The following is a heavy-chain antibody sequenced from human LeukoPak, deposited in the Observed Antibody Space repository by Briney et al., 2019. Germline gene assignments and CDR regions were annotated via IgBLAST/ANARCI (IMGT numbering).Heavy chain of an antibody. CDR2: TYGDGITT. Sequence: PGGSLRLSCAASGFTLSSFAMSWVRQAPGKGLEWVATTYGDGITTNYADSARGRFAISRLNSKNTLSLQMNSLRAEDTAIYYCAKSYFTYGSDAFDVWGQGTMVIVSS. CDR1: GFTLSSFA. D-gene: IGHD4-17*01. J-gene: IGHJ3*01. V-gene: IGHV3-23*01. CDR3: AKSYFTYGSDAFDV.